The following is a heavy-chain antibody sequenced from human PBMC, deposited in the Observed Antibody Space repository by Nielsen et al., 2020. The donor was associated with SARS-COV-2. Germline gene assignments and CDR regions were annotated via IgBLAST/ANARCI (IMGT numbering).Heavy chain of an antibody. D-gene: IGHD1-26*01. CDR3: ARSEGEDWFDP. CDR1: GFTFSSYG. CDR2: IWYDGSNK. V-gene: IGHV3-33*01. Sequence: GSLKISCAASGFTFSSYGMHWVRQAPGKGLEWVAVIWYDGSNKYYADSVKGRFTISRDNSKNTLYLQMNSLRAEDTAVYYCARSEGEDWFDPWGQGTLVTVSS. J-gene: IGHJ5*02.